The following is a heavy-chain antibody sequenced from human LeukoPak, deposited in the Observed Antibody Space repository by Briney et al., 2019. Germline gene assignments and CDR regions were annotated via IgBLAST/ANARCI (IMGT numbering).Heavy chain of an antibody. CDR3: ARYCSGGGCLFYYYGMDV. Sequence: GGSLRLSCAASGFTFSSYWMSWVRRAPGKGLEWVANIKQDGSEKYYVDSVEGRFTISRDNAKNSLFLQMNSLRAEDTAVYYCARYCSGGGCLFYYYGMDVWGQGTTVAVSS. D-gene: IGHD2-15*01. V-gene: IGHV3-7*01. CDR2: IKQDGSEK. J-gene: IGHJ6*02. CDR1: GFTFSSYW.